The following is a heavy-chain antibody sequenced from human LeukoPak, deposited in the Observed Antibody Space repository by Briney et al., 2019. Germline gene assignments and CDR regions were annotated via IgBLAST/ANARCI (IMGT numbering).Heavy chain of an antibody. J-gene: IGHJ4*02. D-gene: IGHD3-22*01. CDR1: GDSISSDSHY. V-gene: IGHV4-39*01. CDR3: ARHSFYSDSSGYCYCFDC. Sequence: SETLSLTCTVSGDSISSDSHYWGWIRQPPGKGLEWIGSIYYSGTTYYHPSLKSRVTMSVDTSKNQFSLRLSSVTAADTAVYYCARHSFYSDSSGYCYCFDCWGQGTLVTVSS. CDR2: IYYSGTT.